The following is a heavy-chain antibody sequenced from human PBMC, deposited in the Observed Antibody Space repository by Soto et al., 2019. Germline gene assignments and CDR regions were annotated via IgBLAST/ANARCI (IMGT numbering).Heavy chain of an antibody. Sequence: QVQLVESGGGVVQPGRSLRLSCAASGFTFSSYGMHWVRQAPGKGLEWVAVISYDGSNKYYADSVKGRFTISRDNSKNTLYLQMNSLRAEDTAVYYCAPGGYFDYWGQGTLVTVSS. J-gene: IGHJ4*02. CDR1: GFTFSSYG. V-gene: IGHV3-30*03. CDR3: APGGYFDY. CDR2: ISYDGSNK.